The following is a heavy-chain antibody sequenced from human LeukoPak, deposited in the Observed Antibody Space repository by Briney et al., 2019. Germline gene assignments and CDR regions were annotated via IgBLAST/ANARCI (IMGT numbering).Heavy chain of an antibody. CDR2: ILSKVGGETT. J-gene: IGHJ4*02. CDR1: GFTFSNGW. D-gene: IGHD5-12*01. CDR3: TVNLVAAAIGY. Sequence: PGGSLRLSCVGSGFTFSNGWMNWVRQAPGKGPEWVGRILSKVGGETTDYAAPVKGRFIISRDDSKNTLYLQMDSLKTEDTAVYYCTVNLVAAAIGYRGQGTLVTVSS. V-gene: IGHV3-15*07.